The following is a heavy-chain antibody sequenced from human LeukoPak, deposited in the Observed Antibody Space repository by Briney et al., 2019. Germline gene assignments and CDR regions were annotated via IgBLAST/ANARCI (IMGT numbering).Heavy chain of an antibody. CDR3: ASQDPDSSWPYYFDY. J-gene: IGHJ4*02. V-gene: IGHV4-39*01. CDR2: IYYSGST. Sequence: PSETLSLTCTVSGGSISSSSYYWTWIRQPPGKGLEWIGNIYYSGSTYYNPSLKSRVTISVDTSKNQFSLKLSSVTAADTAVYYCASQDPDSSWPYYFDYWGQGTLVTVSS. CDR1: GGSISSSSYY. D-gene: IGHD6-13*01.